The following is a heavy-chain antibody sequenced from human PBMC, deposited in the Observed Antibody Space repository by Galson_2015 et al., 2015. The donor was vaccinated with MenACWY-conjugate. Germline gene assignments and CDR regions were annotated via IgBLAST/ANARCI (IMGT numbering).Heavy chain of an antibody. V-gene: IGHV1-69*13. CDR2: IIPIFGAA. Sequence: SVKVSCKASGGTFSSYGISWVRQAPGQGLEWMGAIIPIFGAANYAQRFQGRVTMTADESTTTAYMELSSLRSEDAAVYYCARDGHSGTWNQYNWFDPSGQGTLLTVSS. J-gene: IGHJ5*02. CDR3: ARDGHSGTWNQYNWFDP. CDR1: GGTFSSYG. D-gene: IGHD1-14*01.